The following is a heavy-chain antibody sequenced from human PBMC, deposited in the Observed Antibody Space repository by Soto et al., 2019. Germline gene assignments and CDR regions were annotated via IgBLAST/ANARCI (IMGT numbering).Heavy chain of an antibody. CDR3: TKEMASGLIDF. V-gene: IGHV3-23*01. J-gene: IGHJ4*02. D-gene: IGHD6-19*01. CDR1: GFTFSNYA. Sequence: GGSLRLSCVASGFTFSNYAMSWVRQAPGKGLEWVSAISGSGGKTDYVDSVEGRFTISRDNSKGTQYLQMNSLRDDDTAVYYCTKEMASGLIDFWGQGTLVTVSS. CDR2: ISGSGGKT.